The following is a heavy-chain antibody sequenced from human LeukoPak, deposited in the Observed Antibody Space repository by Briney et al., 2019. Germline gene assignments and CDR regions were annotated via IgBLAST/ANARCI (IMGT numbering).Heavy chain of an antibody. D-gene: IGHD2-21*02. J-gene: IGHJ4*02. V-gene: IGHV1-18*01. Sequence: ASVKVSCKASGYTFTSYGISWVRQAPGQGLEGMGWISAYNGNTNYAQKLQGRVTMTTDRSTSTAYMEVRRLRSSDTAVSYCARAGAYCGGDCYSADYWGQGTLVTVSS. CDR1: GYTFTSYG. CDR2: ISAYNGNT. CDR3: ARAGAYCGGDCYSADY.